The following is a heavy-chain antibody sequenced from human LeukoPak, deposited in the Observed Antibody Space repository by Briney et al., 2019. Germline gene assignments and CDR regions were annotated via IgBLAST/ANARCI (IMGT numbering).Heavy chain of an antibody. Sequence: PSETLSLTRPVSAYSPSTSYYWVWIRQPPGKGLEWIGSIYRIGRTNHNPSLRSPVTLSADTSKIQFSLKVSSVTAADTAVYYCARGDCSSTICYSPMDVWGKGTTVTVSS. CDR2: IYRIGRT. CDR3: ARGDCSSTICYSPMDV. V-gene: IGHV4-38-2*01. J-gene: IGHJ6*03. D-gene: IGHD2-2*01. CDR1: AYSPSTSYY.